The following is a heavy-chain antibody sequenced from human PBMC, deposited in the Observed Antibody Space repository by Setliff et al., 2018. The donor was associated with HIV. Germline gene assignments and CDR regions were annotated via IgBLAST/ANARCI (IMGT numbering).Heavy chain of an antibody. J-gene: IGHJ6*02. CDR1: GGSINSGSYY. CDR3: AKERYDSSGYSIDHYGMDV. V-gene: IGHV4-61*02. CDR2: IYSSGST. D-gene: IGHD3-22*01. Sequence: NPSETLSLTCTVSGGSINSGSYYWSWIRQPAGKGLEWIGRIYSSGSTNYNPSLKSRVTISVDTSKNQFSLKLSSVTAADTAVYYCAKERYDSSGYSIDHYGMDVWGQGTTVTVSS.